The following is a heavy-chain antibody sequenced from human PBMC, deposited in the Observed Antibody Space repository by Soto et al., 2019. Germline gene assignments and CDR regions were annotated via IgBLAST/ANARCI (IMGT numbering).Heavy chain of an antibody. Sequence: GGSLRLSCAASGFTFDDYTMHWVRQAPGKGLEWVSLISWDGGSTYYADSVKGRFTISRDNSKNSLYLQMNSLRTEDTALYYCASSGWYDYWGQGTLVTVSS. CDR2: ISWDGGST. V-gene: IGHV3-43*01. CDR1: GFTFDDYT. CDR3: ASSGWYDY. D-gene: IGHD6-19*01. J-gene: IGHJ4*02.